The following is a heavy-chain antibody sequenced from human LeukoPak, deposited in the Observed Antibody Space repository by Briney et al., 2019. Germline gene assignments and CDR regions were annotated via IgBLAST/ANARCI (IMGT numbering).Heavy chain of an antibody. D-gene: IGHD6-13*01. CDR1: DYSISSGHY. Sequence: PSETLSLTCTVSDYSISSGHYWGWIRQSPEKGLEWIGSMYHSGSSYYNSSLKSRVSISVDTSKNQFSLKLSSVTAADTAVYYCARDRTRYSSSWYFDYWGQGTLVTVSS. CDR2: MYHSGSS. V-gene: IGHV4-38-2*02. CDR3: ARDRTRYSSSWYFDY. J-gene: IGHJ4*02.